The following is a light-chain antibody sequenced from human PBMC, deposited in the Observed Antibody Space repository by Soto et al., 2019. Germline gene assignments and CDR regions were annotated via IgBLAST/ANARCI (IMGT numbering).Light chain of an antibody. Sequence: QSALAQPASVSGSPGQSITISCTGTSSDIGAHDDVPWYQQHPGKVPKLLIYGVTDRPSGISNRFSGSKSGNVASLTISGLQAEDEADYYCCSYTSDLTPYVFGTGTKVTVL. CDR2: GVT. J-gene: IGLJ1*01. V-gene: IGLV2-14*03. CDR1: SSDIGAHDD. CDR3: CSYTSDLTPYV.